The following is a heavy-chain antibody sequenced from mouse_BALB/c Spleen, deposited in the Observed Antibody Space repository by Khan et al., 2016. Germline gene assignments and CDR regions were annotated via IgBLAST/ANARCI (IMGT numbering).Heavy chain of an antibody. D-gene: IGHD2-4*01. CDR2: ISDGGSYT. J-gene: IGHJ3*01. V-gene: IGHV5-4*02. CDR1: GFTFSDYY. Sequence: EVQLVESGGGLVKPGGSLKLSCAASGFTFSDYYMYWVRQTPEKRLEWVATISDGGSYTYYPDSVKGRFTISRDNAMNNLYLQMSSLESEETAMYYGAREGLRRGFAYWGQGTLVTVSA. CDR3: AREGLRRGFAY.